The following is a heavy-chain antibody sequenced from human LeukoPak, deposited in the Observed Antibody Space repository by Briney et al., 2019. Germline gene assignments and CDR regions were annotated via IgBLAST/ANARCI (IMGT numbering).Heavy chain of an antibody. CDR3: ARDGSVPYDY. V-gene: IGHV3-7*05. CDR2: IKQDGSEK. J-gene: IGHJ4*02. Sequence: GGSLRLSCAVSEFTFSRYWMSWVRQAPGKGLDWVATIKQDGSEKYYVDSVEGRFTISRDNSKNSLYLQMDSLRAEDTAVYYCARDGSVPYDYWGQGTLVTVSS. CDR1: EFTFSRYW.